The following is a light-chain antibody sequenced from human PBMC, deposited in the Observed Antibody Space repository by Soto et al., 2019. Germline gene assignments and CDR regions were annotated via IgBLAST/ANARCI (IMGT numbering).Light chain of an antibody. CDR3: RQRQSWPRT. V-gene: IGKV3-11*01. CDR2: LAS. J-gene: IGKJ1*01. CDR1: QAVNTR. Sequence: EIVLTQSPATLSSFPGDRVTLSCRASQAVNTRLAWYLHRPGQAPRLLIYLASNRAAGVPARFSGSGSGTDFTLTISDEEPEDFAVDYCRQRQSWPRTFGQGTTVDI.